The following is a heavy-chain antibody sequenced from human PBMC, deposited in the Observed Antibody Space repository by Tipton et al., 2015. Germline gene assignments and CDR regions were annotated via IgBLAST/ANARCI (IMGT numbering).Heavy chain of an antibody. CDR3: AREGWNSDSSGYDY. J-gene: IGHJ4*02. CDR1: GGSISSYY. CDR2: IYYNENI. Sequence: TLSLTCTVSGGSISSYYWSWIRQPPGKGLEWIGYIYYNENIDYNPSLKSRVTISVDMSKNQFSLKLSSVTAADTAVYYCAREGWNSDSSGYDYWGQGTLVTVSS. V-gene: IGHV4-59*12. D-gene: IGHD3-22*01.